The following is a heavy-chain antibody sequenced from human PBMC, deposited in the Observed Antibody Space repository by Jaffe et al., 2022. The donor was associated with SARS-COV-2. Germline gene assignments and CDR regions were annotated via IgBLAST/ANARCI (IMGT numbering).Heavy chain of an antibody. J-gene: IGHJ4*02. CDR2: VDLDDDK. CDR3: ARSPSLTIMSVPSFYFDF. CDR1: GFSLGTGEMS. Sequence: QVTLRESGPGLVKPTQTLTLTCTFSGFSLGTGEMSVGWIRQPPGKALEWLALVDLDDDKYYNTSLKTRLGVSRGTSKNQVVLTLSNVDPDDTATYYCARSPSLTIMSVPSFYFDFWGQGVLVTVSS. D-gene: IGHD2-8*01. V-gene: IGHV2-70*01.